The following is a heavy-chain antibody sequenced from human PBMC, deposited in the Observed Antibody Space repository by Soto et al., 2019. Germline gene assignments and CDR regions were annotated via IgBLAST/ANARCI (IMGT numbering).Heavy chain of an antibody. D-gene: IGHD6-13*01. CDR2: ISGSGGST. V-gene: IGHV3-23*01. CDR3: FKDIIEAAGSFDY. J-gene: IGHJ4*02. Sequence: GGSLRLSCAASGFTFSSYAMSWVRQAPGKGLEWVSAISGSGGSTYCADSVKGRFTISRDNSKNTLYLKMNSLRAEDTAVYYCFKDIIEAAGSFDYWCQAILVTVS. CDR1: GFTFSSYA.